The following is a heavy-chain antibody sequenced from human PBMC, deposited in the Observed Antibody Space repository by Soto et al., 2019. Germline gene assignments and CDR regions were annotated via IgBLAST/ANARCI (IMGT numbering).Heavy chain of an antibody. CDR1: GGSISSGGYY. CDR3: ARISKGDDILLDY. V-gene: IGHV4-31*03. Sequence: SETLSLTCTVSGGSISSGGYYWSWIRQHPGKGLEWIGYIYYSGSTYYNPSLKSRVTISVDTSKNQFSLKLSSVTAADTAVYYCARISKGDDILLDYWGQGTLVTVSS. D-gene: IGHD3-9*01. CDR2: IYYSGST. J-gene: IGHJ4*02.